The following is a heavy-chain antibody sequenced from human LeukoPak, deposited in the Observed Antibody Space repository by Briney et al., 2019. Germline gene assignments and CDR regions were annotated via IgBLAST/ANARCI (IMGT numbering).Heavy chain of an antibody. CDR2: ISRSGSTK. V-gene: IGHV3-11*01. CDR3: IADLPPPRGYDYPFDS. D-gene: IGHD5-12*01. Sequence: GGSLRLSCAASGFTFSDYNMRWIRQAPGKGLEWVSSISRSGSTKYYADSVKGRFTISRDNAKNSLFLQMNSLKSDDTAVYYCIADLPPPRGYDYPFDSWGQGTLVTVSS. CDR1: GFTFSDYN. J-gene: IGHJ4*02.